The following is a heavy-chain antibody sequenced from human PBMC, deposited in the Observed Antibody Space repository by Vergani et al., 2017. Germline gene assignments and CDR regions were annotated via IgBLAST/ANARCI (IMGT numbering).Heavy chain of an antibody. CDR1: GGSISSGDYY. D-gene: IGHD2-21*02. J-gene: IGHJ1*01. V-gene: IGHV4-30-4*08. CDR3: ASLVVVTAPYFQH. Sequence: QVQLQESGPGLVKPSQTLSLTCTVSGGSISSGDYYWSWIRQPPGKGLEWIGYIYYSGSTNYNPSLKSRVTISVDKSKNQFSLKLSSVTAADTAVYYCASLVVVTAPYFQHWGQGTLVTVSS. CDR2: IYYSGST.